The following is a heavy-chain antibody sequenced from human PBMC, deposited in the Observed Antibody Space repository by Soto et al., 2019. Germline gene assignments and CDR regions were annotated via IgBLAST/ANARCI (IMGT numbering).Heavy chain of an antibody. Sequence: QVRLQESGPGLVRPSQTLSLTCTVSGDSLSSGGYYCSWIRQLPGKGLEWIGFIYYSGSTFYNPSLRSRVTMSADASKNQISLKLSSVTAADTAVYYCAKTKPPHVRSGMDVWGQGTTVTVSS. CDR1: GDSLSSGGYY. J-gene: IGHJ6*02. CDR3: AKTKPPHVRSGMDV. CDR2: IYYSGST. D-gene: IGHD2-8*01. V-gene: IGHV4-31*04.